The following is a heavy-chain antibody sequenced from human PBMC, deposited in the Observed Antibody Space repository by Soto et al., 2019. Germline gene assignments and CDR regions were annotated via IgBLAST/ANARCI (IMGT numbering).Heavy chain of an antibody. CDR2: VYYSGST. V-gene: IGHV4-59*01. D-gene: IGHD6-6*01. Sequence: SETLSLTCTVSGVSINSYYWSWIRQPPGKGLEWIGYVYYSGSTSYNPSLKSRVTISVDTSKNQFSLNLTSVTAADTAVYFCAKGGHSTSSGGEYYYYMDVWGKGTTVTVSS. CDR1: GVSINSYY. J-gene: IGHJ6*03. CDR3: AKGGHSTSSGGEYYYYMDV.